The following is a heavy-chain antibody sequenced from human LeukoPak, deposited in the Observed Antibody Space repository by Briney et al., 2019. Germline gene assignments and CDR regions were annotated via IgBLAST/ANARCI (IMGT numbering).Heavy chain of an antibody. J-gene: IGHJ4*02. CDR3: ARHKADLVATYYFDY. Sequence: GESLKISCKSSGYSFTNYWIGWVRQRPGKGLEWIGIIYPSDSDTRYSPSFQGQVTFSADKSISTAYLQWSSLKASDTAMYYCARHKADLVATYYFDYWGQGTLVTVSS. D-gene: IGHD5-12*01. V-gene: IGHV5-51*01. CDR2: IYPSDSDT. CDR1: GYSFTNYW.